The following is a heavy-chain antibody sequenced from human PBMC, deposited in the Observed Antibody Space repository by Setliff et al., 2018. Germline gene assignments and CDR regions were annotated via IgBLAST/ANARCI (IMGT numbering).Heavy chain of an antibody. CDR1: GGSISSYY. V-gene: IGHV4-59*08. Sequence: EPLSLTCTVPGGSISSYYWTWIRQSPGKGLEWIGNIYDSGSINYNPSLKSRVTTSVDTSKNQFSLKLSSVTAADTAVYYCARLVETSTWGNWFDPWGQGTLVTVSS. CDR2: IYDSGSI. CDR3: ARLVETSTWGNWFDP. D-gene: IGHD2-15*01. J-gene: IGHJ5*02.